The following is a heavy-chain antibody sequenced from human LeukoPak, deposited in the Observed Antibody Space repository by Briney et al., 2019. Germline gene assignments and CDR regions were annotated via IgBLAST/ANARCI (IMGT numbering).Heavy chain of an antibody. V-gene: IGHV4-4*07. CDR3: ARGLSAAYDYNWFDP. CDR2: INASGTT. D-gene: IGHD5-12*01. J-gene: IGHJ5*02. CDR1: GDSISDFY. Sequence: SETLSLTCTVSGDSISDFYFTWVRQPAGKGLEWIGRINASGTTRFNPSFKSRVTMSLDTSKNQVSLKLTSVTAADTAVYFCARGLSAAYDYNWFDPWGQGTLSPSPQ.